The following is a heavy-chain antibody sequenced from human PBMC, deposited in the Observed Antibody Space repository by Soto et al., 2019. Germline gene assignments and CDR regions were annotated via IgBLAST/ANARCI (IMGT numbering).Heavy chain of an antibody. J-gene: IGHJ5*02. CDR1: GDSVSSKTAA. V-gene: IGHV6-1*01. CDR2: TYFRSKWYN. Sequence: SQTLSLTCAISGDSVSSKTAAWNWIRQSPSRGLEWLGRTYFRSKWYNDYAISVKSRITNSPDTSKNQFSLLLNSVTPEDTAVYYCARVTFDHFVHWFDPWGQGTLVTVSS. D-gene: IGHD3-9*01. CDR3: ARVTFDHFVHWFDP.